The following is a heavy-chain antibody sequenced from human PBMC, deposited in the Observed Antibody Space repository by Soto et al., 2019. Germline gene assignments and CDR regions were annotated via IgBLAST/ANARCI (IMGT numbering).Heavy chain of an antibody. J-gene: IGHJ6*02. Sequence: QVQLVQSAGEVKKPGASVKVSCKASGYSFTSYGISWVRRAPGQGLEWMGWISPYNGHTQFVERFQGRVTMTTDTSTKTAYMELRNLRSDDTAHYYCARDLTLVPATPPRLENYGMDVWGQGTTVIVSS. D-gene: IGHD2-2*01. V-gene: IGHV1-18*01. CDR1: GYSFTSYG. CDR3: ARDLTLVPATPPRLENYGMDV. CDR2: ISPYNGHT.